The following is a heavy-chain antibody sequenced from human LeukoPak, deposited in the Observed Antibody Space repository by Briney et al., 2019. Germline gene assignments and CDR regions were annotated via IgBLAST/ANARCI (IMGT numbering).Heavy chain of an antibody. CDR3: ARAKGSLLWFGVLLSYGMDV. CDR2: ISYDGSNK. J-gene: IGHJ6*02. D-gene: IGHD3-10*01. Sequence: GGSLRLSCAASGFTFSSYAMHWVRQAPGKGLEWVAVISYDGSNKYYADSVKGRFTISRDNSKNTLYLQMNSLRAEDTAVYYCARAKGSLLWFGVLLSYGMDVWGQGTTVTVSS. CDR1: GFTFSSYA. V-gene: IGHV3-30-3*01.